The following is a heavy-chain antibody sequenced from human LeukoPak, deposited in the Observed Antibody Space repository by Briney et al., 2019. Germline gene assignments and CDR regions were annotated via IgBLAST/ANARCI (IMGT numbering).Heavy chain of an antibody. Sequence: SGPTLVKPTQTLTLTCTLSGFSLSTSGMAVGWIRQPPGKALDWLALIYWNDDKRYSPFLRSRLTITKDTSKNQVVLTMTNMDPVDTATYYCVHNMVYGDYAGYWGQGTLDTVSS. D-gene: IGHD4-17*01. CDR2: IYWNDDK. V-gene: IGHV2-5*01. CDR1: GFSLSTSGMA. CDR3: VHNMVYGDYAGY. J-gene: IGHJ4*02.